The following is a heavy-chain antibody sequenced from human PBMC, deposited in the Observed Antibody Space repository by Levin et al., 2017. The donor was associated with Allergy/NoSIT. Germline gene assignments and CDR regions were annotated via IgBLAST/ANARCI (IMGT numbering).Heavy chain of an antibody. CDR1: GYTFTGYY. J-gene: IGHJ5*02. Sequence: ASVKVSCKASGYTFTGYYMHWVRQAPGQGLEWMGRINPNSGGTNYAQKFQGRVTMTRDTSISTAYMELSRLRSDDTAVYYCARQKQQLRPQGFDPWGQGTLVTVSS. V-gene: IGHV1-2*06. CDR3: ARQKQQLRPQGFDP. D-gene: IGHD6-13*01. CDR2: INPNSGGT.